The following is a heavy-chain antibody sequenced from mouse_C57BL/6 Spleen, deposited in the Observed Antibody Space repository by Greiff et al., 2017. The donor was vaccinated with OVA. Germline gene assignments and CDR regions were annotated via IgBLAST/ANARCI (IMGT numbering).Heavy chain of an antibody. Sequence: EVMLVESEGGLVQPGSSMKLSCTASGFTFSDYYMAWVRQVPEKGLEWVANINYDGSSTYYLDSLKSRFIISRDNAKNILYLQMSSLKSEDTATYYCARDEGNGRYFDVWGTGTTVTVSS. CDR2: INYDGSST. CDR3: ARDEGNGRYFDV. J-gene: IGHJ1*03. V-gene: IGHV5-16*01. D-gene: IGHD2-1*01. CDR1: GFTFSDYY.